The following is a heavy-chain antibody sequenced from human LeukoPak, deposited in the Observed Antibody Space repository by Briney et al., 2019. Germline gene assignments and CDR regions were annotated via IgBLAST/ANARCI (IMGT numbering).Heavy chain of an antibody. D-gene: IGHD3-10*01. V-gene: IGHV4-30-2*01. Sequence: SQTLSLTCAVSGGSISSGGYSWSWIRQPPGKGLEWIGYIYHSGSTYYNPSLKSRVTISVDRSKNQFPLKLSSVTAADTAVYYCARLTPIGYYGSGRYGWFDPWGQGTLVTVSS. J-gene: IGHJ5*02. CDR1: GGSISSGGYS. CDR2: IYHSGST. CDR3: ARLTPIGYYGSGRYGWFDP.